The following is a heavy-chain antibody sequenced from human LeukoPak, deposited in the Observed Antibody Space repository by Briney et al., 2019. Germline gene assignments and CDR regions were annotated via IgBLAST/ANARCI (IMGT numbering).Heavy chain of an antibody. CDR3: ARHFHSRSMVRGVQPRDYCYYGMDV. Sequence: GESLKISCKGSGYSFTSYWIGWVRQMPGKGLEWMGIIYPGDSETRYSPSFQGQVTISADKSISTAYLQWSSLKASDTAMYYCARHFHSRSMVRGVQPRDYCYYGMDVWGQGTTVTVSS. V-gene: IGHV5-51*01. J-gene: IGHJ6*02. CDR2: IYPGDSET. CDR1: GYSFTSYW. D-gene: IGHD3-10*01.